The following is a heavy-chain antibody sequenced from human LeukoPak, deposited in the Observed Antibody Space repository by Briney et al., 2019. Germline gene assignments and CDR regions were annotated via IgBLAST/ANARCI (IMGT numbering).Heavy chain of an antibody. D-gene: IGHD1-26*01. CDR3: VRGYHSFDV. CDR2: SRNKANGYTT. CDR1: GFTFSDHY. V-gene: IGHV3-72*01. J-gene: IGHJ6*02. Sequence: LAGGSLRLSCTVSGFTFSDHYMDWGRQAPGKGLEWVGRSRNKANGYTTEYAASVKGRFIVSRDDPKNSFYLQTNSLKTEDTAVYYCVRGYHSFDVWGQGTTVTVSS.